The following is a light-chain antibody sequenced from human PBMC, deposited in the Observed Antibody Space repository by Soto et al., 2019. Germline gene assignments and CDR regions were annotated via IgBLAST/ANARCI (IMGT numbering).Light chain of an antibody. Sequence: DIQMTQSPSFLSASVGDRVTISCRASQSINTYLNWYQHKPGKAPKLLIYGTSDLQSGVPSRFSGGGSGTDFTLPISSLQPEDFATYYCQQSFSTLLITFGQGTRLEFK. J-gene: IGKJ5*01. CDR1: QSINTY. CDR3: QQSFSTLLIT. CDR2: GTS. V-gene: IGKV1-39*01.